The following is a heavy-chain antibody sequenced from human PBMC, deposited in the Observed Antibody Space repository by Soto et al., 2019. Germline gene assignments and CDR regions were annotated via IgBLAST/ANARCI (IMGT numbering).Heavy chain of an antibody. CDR3: ARDRGEIVVVPAAISSYYYYGMDV. CDR1: GDSVSSNSAA. Sequence: PSQTLSLTCAISGDSVSSNSAAWNWIRQSPSRGLEWLGRTYYRSKWYNDYAVSVKSRITINPDTSKNQFSLQLNSVTPEDTAVYYCARDRGEIVVVPAAISSYYYYGMDVWGQGTTVTVS. D-gene: IGHD2-2*01. CDR2: TYYRSKWYN. J-gene: IGHJ6*02. V-gene: IGHV6-1*01.